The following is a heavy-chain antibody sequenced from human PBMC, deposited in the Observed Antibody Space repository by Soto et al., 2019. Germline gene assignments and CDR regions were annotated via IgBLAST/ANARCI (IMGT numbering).Heavy chain of an antibody. J-gene: IGHJ3*02. V-gene: IGHV3-13*01. Sequence: GGSLRLSCAASGFTFSSYDMHWVRQATGKGLEWVSAIGTAGDTYYPGSVKGRFTISRENAKNSLYLQMNSLRAGDTAVYYCARDLCSGGSCYDVAAFDIWGQGTMVTVSS. CDR1: GFTFSSYD. D-gene: IGHD2-15*01. CDR3: ARDLCSGGSCYDVAAFDI. CDR2: IGTAGDT.